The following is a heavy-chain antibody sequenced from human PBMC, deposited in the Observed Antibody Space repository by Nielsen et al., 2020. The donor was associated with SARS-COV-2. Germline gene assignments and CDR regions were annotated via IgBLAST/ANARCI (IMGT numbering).Heavy chain of an antibody. CDR3: AKDLDRGHYDFWSGYSPLGAYYYYDMDV. CDR1: GFTFSSYA. J-gene: IGHJ6*02. D-gene: IGHD3-3*01. CDR2: ISYDGSNK. Sequence: GGSLRLSCAASGFTFSSYAMHWVRQAPGKGLEWVAVISYDGSNKYYADSVKGRFTISRDNSKNTLYLQMNSLRAEDTAVYYCAKDLDRGHYDFWSGYSPLGAYYYYDMDVWGQGTTVTVSS. V-gene: IGHV3-30-3*01.